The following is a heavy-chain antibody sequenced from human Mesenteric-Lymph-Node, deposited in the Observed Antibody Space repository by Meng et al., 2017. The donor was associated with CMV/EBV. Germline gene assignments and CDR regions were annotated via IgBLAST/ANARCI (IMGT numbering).Heavy chain of an antibody. V-gene: IGHV3-9*01. CDR2: ISWNSGSI. CDR1: GFTFADYA. D-gene: IGHD1-26*01. J-gene: IGHJ3*02. Sequence: GGSLRLSCVVSGFTFADYAMHWVRQAPGKGLEWVSGISWNSGSIGYADSVKGRFTISRDNAKNSLYLQMNSLRAEDTALYYCAKGGGSYVGGDAFDIWGQGTMVTVSS. CDR3: AKGGGSYVGGDAFDI.